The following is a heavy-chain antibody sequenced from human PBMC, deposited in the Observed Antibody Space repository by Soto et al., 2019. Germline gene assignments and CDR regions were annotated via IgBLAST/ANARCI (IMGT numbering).Heavy chain of an antibody. J-gene: IGHJ4*02. Sequence: GGALRLSFAASGFTFSSYSMNWVRQAPGKGLEWVSSISSSSSYIYYADSVKGRFTISRDNSKNTLHLQMNSLRAEDTAVYYCANTPVFVWGSFSHFDYWGPGSLVTVSS. CDR2: ISSSSSYI. CDR3: ANTPVFVWGSFSHFDY. D-gene: IGHD3-16*01. V-gene: IGHV3-21*04. CDR1: GFTFSSYS.